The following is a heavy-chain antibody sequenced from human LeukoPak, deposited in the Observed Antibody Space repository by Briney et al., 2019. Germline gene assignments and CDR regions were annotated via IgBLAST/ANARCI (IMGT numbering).Heavy chain of an antibody. D-gene: IGHD1-26*01. CDR2: IWYDGSNK. CDR3: ARDSGSHRFDY. CDR1: GFTFSSYG. Sequence: PGGSLRLSCAASGFTFSSYGMHWVRQAPGKGLERVAVIWYDGSNKYYADSVKGRFTISRDNSKNTLYLQMNSLRAEDTAVYYCARDSGSHRFDYWGQGTLVTVSS. J-gene: IGHJ4*02. V-gene: IGHV3-33*01.